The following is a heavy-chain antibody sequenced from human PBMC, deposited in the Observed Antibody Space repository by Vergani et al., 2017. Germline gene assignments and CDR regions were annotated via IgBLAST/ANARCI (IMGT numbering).Heavy chain of an antibody. V-gene: IGHV3-48*03. D-gene: IGHD6-13*01. Sequence: EVQLVESGGGLVQPGGSLRLSCAASGFTFSSYEMNWVRQAPGKGLEWVSYISSSGSTIYYADSVKGRFTISRDNAKNSLYLQMNSLRAEDTAVYYCARIRDTLLGYSSSWSSRVGYYFDYWGQGTLFTVSS. J-gene: IGHJ4*02. CDR2: ISSSGSTI. CDR1: GFTFSSYE. CDR3: ARIRDTLLGYSSSWSSRVGYYFDY.